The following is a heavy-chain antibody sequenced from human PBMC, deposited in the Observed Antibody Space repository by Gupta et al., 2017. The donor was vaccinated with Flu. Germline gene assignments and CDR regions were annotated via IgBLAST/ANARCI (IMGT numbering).Heavy chain of an antibody. J-gene: IGHJ4*02. Sequence: HWVRQSPGKGLEWVSRISLDGSRAAYADAVKGRFTISRDNARRTLFLQMDALRAGDTAVYYCVKTATGTMLGDWGQGTLVTVSS. V-gene: IGHV3-74*03. CDR2: ISLDGSRA. D-gene: IGHD3-10*02. CDR3: VKTATGTMLGD.